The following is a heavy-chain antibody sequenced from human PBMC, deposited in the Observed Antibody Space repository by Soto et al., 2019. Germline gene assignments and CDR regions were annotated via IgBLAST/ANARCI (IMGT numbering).Heavy chain of an antibody. Sequence: GASVKASCKASGYTFTSYGISWVRQAPGQGLEWMGWISAYNGNTNYAQKLQGRVTMTTDTSTSTAYMELRSLRSDDTTVYYCARGLVIAAAGYNWFDPWGQGTLVTVSS. V-gene: IGHV1-18*01. J-gene: IGHJ5*02. CDR1: GYTFTSYG. D-gene: IGHD6-13*01. CDR3: ARGLVIAAAGYNWFDP. CDR2: ISAYNGNT.